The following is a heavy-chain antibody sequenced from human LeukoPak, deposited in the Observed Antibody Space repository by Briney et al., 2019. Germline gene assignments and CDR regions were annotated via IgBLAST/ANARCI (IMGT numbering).Heavy chain of an antibody. Sequence: GGSLRLSCAASGFTFSSYAMSWVRQAPGKGLEWVSAISGSGGSTYYADSVMGRFTISRDNSKNTLYLQMNSLRAEDTAVYCCARRGPGGSSGWYLFDYWGQGTLVTVSS. CDR3: ARRGPGGSSGWYLFDY. D-gene: IGHD6-19*01. J-gene: IGHJ4*02. CDR2: ISGSGGST. V-gene: IGHV3-23*01. CDR1: GFTFSSYA.